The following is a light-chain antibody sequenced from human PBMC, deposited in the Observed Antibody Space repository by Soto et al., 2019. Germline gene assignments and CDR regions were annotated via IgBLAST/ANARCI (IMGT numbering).Light chain of an antibody. Sequence: QSVLTQSPSASGSPGQSVTISCTGTSSDVGGHNCVSWYQHHPGKAPKLIIYEVSKRPSGVPDRFSGSKSGNTASLTVSGLQAEDEAVYYCSSTAGNNNLVFGGGTKLTVL. J-gene: IGLJ3*02. CDR1: SSDVGGHNC. V-gene: IGLV2-8*01. CDR2: EVS. CDR3: SSTAGNNNLV.